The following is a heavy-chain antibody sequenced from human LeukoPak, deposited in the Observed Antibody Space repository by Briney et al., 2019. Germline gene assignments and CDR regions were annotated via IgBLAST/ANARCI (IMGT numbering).Heavy chain of an antibody. D-gene: IGHD3-22*01. V-gene: IGHV3-53*01. Sequence: GGSLRLSCTVSGFTVSSNSMSWVRQAPGKGLEWVSFIYTTGNTHNSDSVKGRFTISRDSSKNTQYLQMNSLRAEDTAVYYCARRAGDYSHPYDYWGQGTLVTVSS. CDR1: GFTVSSNS. J-gene: IGHJ4*02. CDR3: ARRAGDYSHPYDY. CDR2: IYTTGNT.